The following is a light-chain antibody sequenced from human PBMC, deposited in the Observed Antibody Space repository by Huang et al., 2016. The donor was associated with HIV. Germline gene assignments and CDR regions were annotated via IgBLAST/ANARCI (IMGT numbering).Light chain of an antibody. CDR1: QSVSSN. V-gene: IGKV3-15*01. CDR3: QQYNNWAPYT. CDR2: GAS. Sequence: EIVMTQSPATLSVSPGERATLSCRASQSVSSNLAWYQQKPGQAPRLLIYGASTRATGIPARFSGSGSRTEFTLTISSLQSEDFAVYYCQQYNNWAPYTFGQGTKLEIK. J-gene: IGKJ2*01.